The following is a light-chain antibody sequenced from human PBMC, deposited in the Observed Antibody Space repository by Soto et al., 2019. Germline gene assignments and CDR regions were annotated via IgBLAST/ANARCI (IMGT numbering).Light chain of an antibody. CDR1: QTVNNNY. V-gene: IGKV3-20*01. CDR3: QQYGSSPLT. Sequence: ELVSWQSPGGLSLSPGDRAALCCRCSQTVNNNYLAWYQQIPGQAPRLLISGASGRATGTPDRFSGSASGTDFTLTISRLEPEDFAVYYCQQYGSSPLTFGGGTKVDI. J-gene: IGKJ4*01. CDR2: GAS.